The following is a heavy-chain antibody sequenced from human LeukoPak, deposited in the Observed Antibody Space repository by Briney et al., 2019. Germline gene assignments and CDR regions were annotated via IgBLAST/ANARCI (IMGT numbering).Heavy chain of an antibody. J-gene: IGHJ3*02. CDR1: GGSISSGGYY. D-gene: IGHD3-22*01. Sequence: PSQTLSLTCTVSGGSISSGGYYWSWIRQPPGKGLEWIGYIYYSGSTNYNPSLKSRVTISVDTSKNQFSLKLSSVTAADTAVYYCARKTPTPYYYDSSGYYVDAFDIWGQGTMVTVSS. CDR2: IYYSGST. CDR3: ARKTPTPYYYDSSGYYVDAFDI. V-gene: IGHV4-61*08.